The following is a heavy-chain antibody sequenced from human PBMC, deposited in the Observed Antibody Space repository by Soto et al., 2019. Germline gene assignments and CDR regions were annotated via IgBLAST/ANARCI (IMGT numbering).Heavy chain of an antibody. V-gene: IGHV1-3*01. CDR3: ATLNPVGYKYDLAFDY. CDR2: VNGGNGET. Sequence: QVHLVQSGAEVKKPGASVKVSCKASGYTFTNYAMHWVRQAPGQRLEYMGWVNGGNGETKYSQKFQGTVTFTRDTSVGTASLELSSLRSEDTALYYCATLNPVGYKYDLAFDYWGQGTVVTVSS. CDR1: GYTFTNYA. J-gene: IGHJ4*02. D-gene: IGHD3-16*01.